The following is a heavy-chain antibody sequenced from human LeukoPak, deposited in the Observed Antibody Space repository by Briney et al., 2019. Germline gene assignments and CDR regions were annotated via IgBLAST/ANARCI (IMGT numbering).Heavy chain of an antibody. CDR2: IKQDGSEK. Sequence: GGSLRLSCAASGFTFSSYWMSWVRQAPGKGLEWVANIKQDGSEKYYVDSVKGRFTISRDDSKNTLYLHMNTLKTEDTAVYYCTTMTKWELVRFDYWGQGALVTVSS. D-gene: IGHD1-26*01. CDR1: GFTFSSYW. CDR3: TTMTKWELVRFDY. V-gene: IGHV3-7*03. J-gene: IGHJ4*02.